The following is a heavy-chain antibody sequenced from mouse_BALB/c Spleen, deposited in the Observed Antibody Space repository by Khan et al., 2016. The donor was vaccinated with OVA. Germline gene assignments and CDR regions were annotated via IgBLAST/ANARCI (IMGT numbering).Heavy chain of an antibody. CDR1: GFSLTGYG. Sequence: QVQLNESGPGLVAPSQSLSITCTVSGFSLTGYGVNWVRQPPGKGLEWLGMIWGDGSTDYNSALKSRLNLSKDNSKSHVFLKMNSLQTDDTARYYCARAYYGNYREAMDYWGQGTSVTVSS. J-gene: IGHJ4*01. CDR3: ARAYYGNYREAMDY. D-gene: IGHD2-10*01. V-gene: IGHV2-6-7*01. CDR2: IWGDGST.